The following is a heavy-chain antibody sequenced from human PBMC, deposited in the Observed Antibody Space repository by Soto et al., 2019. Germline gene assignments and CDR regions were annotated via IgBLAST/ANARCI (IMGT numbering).Heavy chain of an antibody. D-gene: IGHD2-15*01. CDR2: IGSKGETYAT. J-gene: IGHJ4*02. Sequence: GGSLRLSCAASGFTFGASALQWVRQASGKGLEWLGRIGSKGETYATAYAASVKGRFTISRDDSKNTAYLQMNSLRAEDTAVYYCAKVANEYMVDWGQGTLVTVSS. CDR1: GFTFGASA. CDR3: AKVANEYMVD. V-gene: IGHV3-73*01.